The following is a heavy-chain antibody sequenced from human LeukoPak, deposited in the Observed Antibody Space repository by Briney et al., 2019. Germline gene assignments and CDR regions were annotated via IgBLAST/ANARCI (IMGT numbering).Heavy chain of an antibody. J-gene: IGHJ4*02. Sequence: SETLSLTCAVYGGSFSGYYWSWIRQPPGKGLEWIGEINHSGSTNYNPSLKSRVTISVDTSKNQFSLKLSSVTAADTAVYYCAGGCSYGPFDYWGQGTLVTVSS. D-gene: IGHD5-18*01. CDR1: GGSFSGYY. V-gene: IGHV4-34*01. CDR2: INHSGST. CDR3: AGGCSYGPFDY.